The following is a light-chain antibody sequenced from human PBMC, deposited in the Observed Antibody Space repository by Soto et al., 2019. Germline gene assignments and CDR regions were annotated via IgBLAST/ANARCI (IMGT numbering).Light chain of an antibody. CDR3: QEHGSSPRT. J-gene: IGKJ1*01. V-gene: IGKV3-20*01. CDR1: QSVSNSY. CDR2: GAS. Sequence: EIVLTQSPATLSVSPGERATLSCRSSQSVSNSYVAWYQQKPGQAPSLLIYGASSRATGIPDRFSASGSATDFTLTITRLEPEDCAVYYCQEHGSSPRTFGQGTKVDIK.